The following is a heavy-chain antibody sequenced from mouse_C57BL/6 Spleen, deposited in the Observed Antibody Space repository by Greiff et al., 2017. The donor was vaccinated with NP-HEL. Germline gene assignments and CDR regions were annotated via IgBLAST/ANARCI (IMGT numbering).Heavy chain of an antibody. CDR2: IYPGGGYT. D-gene: IGHD1-1*01. CDR1: GYTFTNYW. J-gene: IGHJ1*03. Sequence: VKLQQSGAELVRPGTSVKMSCKASGYTFTNYWIGWVKQRPGHGLEWIGDIYPGGGYTNYNEKFKGKATLTAAKSSSTAYMQLSSLTSEDSAVYYCARSGYGDRRYFDVWGTGTTVTVSS. CDR3: ARSGYGDRRYFDV. V-gene: IGHV1-63*01.